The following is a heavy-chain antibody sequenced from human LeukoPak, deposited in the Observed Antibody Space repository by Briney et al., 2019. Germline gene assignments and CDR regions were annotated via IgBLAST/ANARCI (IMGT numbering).Heavy chain of an antibody. D-gene: IGHD3-9*01. Sequence: GASVKVSCKASGYTFTSYGISWVRQAPGQGLEWMGWISAYNGNTNYAQKLQGRVTMTTDTSTSTAYMELRSLRSDDTAVYYCARHILTGYRTYYYYMDVWGKGTAVTVSS. CDR1: GYTFTSYG. J-gene: IGHJ6*03. V-gene: IGHV1-18*01. CDR2: ISAYNGNT. CDR3: ARHILTGYRTYYYYMDV.